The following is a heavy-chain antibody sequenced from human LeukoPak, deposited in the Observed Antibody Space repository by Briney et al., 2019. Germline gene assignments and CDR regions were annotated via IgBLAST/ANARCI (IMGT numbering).Heavy chain of an antibody. CDR2: ISYDGSNK. CDR3: ARWGYDFWSGLDY. CDR1: GFTFSSYS. Sequence: PGGSLRLSCAASGFTFSSYSMNWVRQAPGKGLEWVAVISYDGSNKYYADSVKGRFTISRDNSKNTLYLQMNSLRAEDTAVYYCARWGYDFWSGLDYWGQGTLVTVSS. J-gene: IGHJ4*02. D-gene: IGHD3-3*01. V-gene: IGHV3-30*03.